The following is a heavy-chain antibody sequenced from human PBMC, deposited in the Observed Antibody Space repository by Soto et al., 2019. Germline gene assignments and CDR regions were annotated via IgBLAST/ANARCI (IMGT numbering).Heavy chain of an antibody. CDR2: IGGRGNSA. CDR1: GFTLSSYA. J-gene: IGHJ3*01. CDR3: VREGRGSFDF. V-gene: IGHV3-23*01. D-gene: IGHD5-12*01. Sequence: VGALRLSCAASGFTLSSYALTWVRQAPGKGLEWVSVIGGRGNSAYYADSVQGRFTISRDNSKNTLSLQMSSLTADDTAIYYCVREGRGSFDFWGRGTMVTVSS.